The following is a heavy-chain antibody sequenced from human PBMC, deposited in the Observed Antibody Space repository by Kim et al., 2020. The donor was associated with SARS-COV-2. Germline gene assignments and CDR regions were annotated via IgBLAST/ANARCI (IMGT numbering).Heavy chain of an antibody. J-gene: IGHJ4*02. V-gene: IGHV1-18*01. D-gene: IGHD6-19*01. Sequence: ASVKVSCKASGYTFTSYGISWVRQAPGQGLEWMGWISAYNGNTNYVQKLQGRVTMTTDTSTSTAYMELRSLRSDDTAVYYCARDRGWAVAGTTFDYWGQGTLVTVSS. CDR2: ISAYNGNT. CDR1: GYTFTSYG. CDR3: ARDRGWAVAGTTFDY.